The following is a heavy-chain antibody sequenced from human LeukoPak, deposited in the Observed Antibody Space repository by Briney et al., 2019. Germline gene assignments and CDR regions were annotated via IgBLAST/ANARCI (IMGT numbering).Heavy chain of an antibody. CDR3: ITDPGAWAPI. CDR2: IKSKTDGETT. D-gene: IGHD1-26*01. J-gene: IGHJ3*02. V-gene: IGHV3-15*01. CDR1: GLTFSNAW. Sequence: GGSLRLSCVASGLTFSNAWMSWVRQAPGKGLEWVGRIKSKTDGETTDYAAPVKGRFTISRDDSKNTLYLQMNRLNIGDTAVYYCITDPGAWAPIWGQGTMVTVSS.